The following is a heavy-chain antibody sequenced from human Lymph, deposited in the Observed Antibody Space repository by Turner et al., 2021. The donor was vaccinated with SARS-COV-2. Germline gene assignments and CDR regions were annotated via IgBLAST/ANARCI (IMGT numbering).Heavy chain of an antibody. CDR2: IIPILGIA. D-gene: IGHD3-16*01. V-gene: IGHV1-69*10. J-gene: IGHJ6*02. Sequence: QVQLVQSGAEVKKPGSSVKVSCKASGGTFSSSAISWVRQAPGQGLEWMGVIIPILGIANYAQKFQGRVTITADKSTSTAYMELSSLRSEDTAVYYCGRIGEPGVGEGVYYYYYGMDVWGQGTTVTVSS. CDR3: GRIGEPGVGEGVYYYYYGMDV. CDR1: GGTFSSSA.